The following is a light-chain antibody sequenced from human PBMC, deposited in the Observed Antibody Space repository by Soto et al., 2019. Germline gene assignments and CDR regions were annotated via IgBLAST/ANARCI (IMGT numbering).Light chain of an antibody. V-gene: IGLV2-14*01. J-gene: IGLJ2*01. CDR3: CAPTCNSTPVV. CDR2: EVT. CDR1: SSDVGSYYF. Sequence: QSALTQPASVSGSPGQSITISCTGTSSDVGSYYFVSWYQHHPGTAPKLIIYEVTHRPSGVSHRCSGSKSGNTASLTIAGVQPEDEAADFCCAPTCNSTPVVVGGGTKVTVL.